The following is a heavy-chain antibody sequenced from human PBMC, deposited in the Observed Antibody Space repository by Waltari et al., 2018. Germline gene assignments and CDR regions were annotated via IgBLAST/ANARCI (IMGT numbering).Heavy chain of an antibody. CDR3: ARLIDYHYYMDV. CDR1: GGSIRSRSYY. Sequence: QLQLQESGPGLVKPSETLSLPCTVSGGSIRSRSYYWGWTRQAPGKGLEWIGSIYYSGSPYYTPSLKSRLTISVDTSNNQFSLKLSSVTAADTAVYSCARLIDYHYYMDVWGKGTTVTVSS. CDR2: IYYSGSP. V-gene: IGHV4-39*01. J-gene: IGHJ6*03.